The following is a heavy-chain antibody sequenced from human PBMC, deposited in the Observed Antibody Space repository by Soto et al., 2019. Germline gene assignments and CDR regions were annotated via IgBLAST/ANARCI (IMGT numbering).Heavy chain of an antibody. CDR3: AKDRVSRYDFWSGYYPIAEAMDV. V-gene: IGHV3-30*18. J-gene: IGHJ6*02. D-gene: IGHD3-3*01. Sequence: GGSLRLSCAASGFTFSSYGMHWVRQAPGKGLEWVAVISYDGSNKYYADSVKGRFTISRDNSKNTLYLQMNSLRAEDTAVYYCAKDRVSRYDFWSGYYPIAEAMDVWGRGTTVTVSS. CDR1: GFTFSSYG. CDR2: ISYDGSNK.